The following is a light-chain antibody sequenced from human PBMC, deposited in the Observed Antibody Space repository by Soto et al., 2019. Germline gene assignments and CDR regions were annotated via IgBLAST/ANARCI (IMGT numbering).Light chain of an antibody. CDR3: QQYGSSPPRT. CDR2: GAS. J-gene: IGKJ2*01. Sequence: EIVLTQSPGTLSLSPGERATLSCRASQNVSSSYLAWYQQKPGQAPRLLIYGASSRATGIPDRFSGSGSGTDFTLTISRLEPEDFAVYYCQQYGSSPPRTFGQGTKLEIK. CDR1: QNVSSSY. V-gene: IGKV3-20*01.